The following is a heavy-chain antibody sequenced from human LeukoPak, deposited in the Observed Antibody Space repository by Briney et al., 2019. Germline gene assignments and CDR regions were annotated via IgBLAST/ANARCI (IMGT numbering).Heavy chain of an antibody. CDR1: GGSISSYY. J-gene: IGHJ6*03. D-gene: IGHD6-6*01. CDR3: ARVQVEYSSSSDAYYYYYYMDV. CDR2: IYTSGST. V-gene: IGHV4-4*07. Sequence: SETLSLTCTVSGGSISSYYWSWIRQPAGKGLEWIGRIYTSGSTNYNPSLKIRVTMSVDTSKNHFSLELSSVTAADTAVYYCARVQVEYSSSSDAYYYYYYMDVWGKGTTVTVSS.